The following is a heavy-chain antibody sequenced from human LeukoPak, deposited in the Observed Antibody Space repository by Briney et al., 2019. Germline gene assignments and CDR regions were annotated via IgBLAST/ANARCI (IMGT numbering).Heavy chain of an antibody. V-gene: IGHV3-20*04. J-gene: IGHJ4*02. CDR1: GFTFDDYA. CDR3: ARVKGSGYRNSIDY. Sequence: GGSLRLSCAASGFTFDDYAMNWVRQAPGKGLEWVSGINWSGGSTYYRDSVKGRFTISRDNAKNSLYLQMNSLRAEDTALYYCARVKGSGYRNSIDYWGQGTLVTVSS. CDR2: INWSGGST. D-gene: IGHD3-3*01.